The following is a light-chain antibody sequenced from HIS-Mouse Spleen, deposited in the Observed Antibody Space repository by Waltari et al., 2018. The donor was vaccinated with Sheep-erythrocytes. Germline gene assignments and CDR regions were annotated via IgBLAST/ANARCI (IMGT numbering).Light chain of an antibody. Sequence: SYELTQPPSVSVSPGQTARITCSGDAFPKKYAYWYQQKSGQAPVLAIYEDSKRPSGIPERFSGSTSGTMATLTISGAQVEDEADYYCYSTDSSGNHWVFGGGTKLTVL. J-gene: IGLJ3*02. V-gene: IGLV3-10*01. CDR2: EDS. CDR3: YSTDSSGNHWV. CDR1: AFPKKY.